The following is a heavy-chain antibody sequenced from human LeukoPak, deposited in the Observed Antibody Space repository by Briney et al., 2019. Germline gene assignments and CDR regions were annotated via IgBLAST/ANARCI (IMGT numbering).Heavy chain of an antibody. Sequence: GASVRVSCKASGYTFTGYYMHWVRQAPGQGLEWMGRINPNNGATNYARKLQGRVTITGDTSISTAYMELSSLRSDDTAVYYCTRESGSYHGNDYWGQGTLVTVSS. V-gene: IGHV1-2*06. D-gene: IGHD1-26*01. CDR1: GYTFTGYY. CDR2: INPNNGAT. CDR3: TRESGSYHGNDY. J-gene: IGHJ4*02.